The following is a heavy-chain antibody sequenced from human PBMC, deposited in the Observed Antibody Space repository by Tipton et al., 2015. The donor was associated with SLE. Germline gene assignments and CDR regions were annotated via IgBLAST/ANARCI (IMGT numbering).Heavy chain of an antibody. V-gene: IGHV3-74*01. Sequence: SLRLSCAASGFTFSSYWMLWVRQTPEKGLVWVSRIDGDGRTTNYADSVKGRFIISRDNAKNTLYLQMNSLRVEDTAVYYCARDISWNSPDYWGQGTLVSVSS. CDR1: GFTFSSYW. J-gene: IGHJ4*02. D-gene: IGHD3-3*02. CDR3: ARDISWNSPDY. CDR2: IDGDGRTT.